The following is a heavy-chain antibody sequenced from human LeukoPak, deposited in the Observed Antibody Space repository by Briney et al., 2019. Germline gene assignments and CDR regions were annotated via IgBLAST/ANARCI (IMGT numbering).Heavy chain of an antibody. CDR2: IYYSGST. D-gene: IGHD3-3*01. J-gene: IGHJ6*02. CDR1: GGSISSYY. CDR3: AREEGNYDFWSGYSYYGMDV. Sequence: SETLSLTCTASGGSISSYYWSWIRQPPGKGLEWIGYIYYSGSTNYNPSLKNRVTISVDTSKNQFSLKLSSVTAADTAVYYCAREEGNYDFWSGYSYYGMDVWGQGTTVTVSS. V-gene: IGHV4-59*01.